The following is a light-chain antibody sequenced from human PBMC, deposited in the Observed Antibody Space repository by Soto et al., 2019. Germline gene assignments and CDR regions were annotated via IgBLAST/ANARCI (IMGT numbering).Light chain of an antibody. CDR1: QSISSW. V-gene: IGKV1-5*01. Sequence: DIQMTQSPSTLSASVGDRVTITCRASQSISSWLAWYQQKPGKAPKLLIYDASSLESGVPSRFSGSGSGTEFTLTISSLQPDDFATYYGQQYKSDSLSTFGQGTKVEIK. CDR2: DAS. CDR3: QQYKSDSLST. J-gene: IGKJ1*01.